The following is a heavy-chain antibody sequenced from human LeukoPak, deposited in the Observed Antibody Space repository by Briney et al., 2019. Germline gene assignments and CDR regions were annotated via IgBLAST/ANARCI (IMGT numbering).Heavy chain of an antibody. D-gene: IGHD3-3*01. J-gene: IGHJ5*02. CDR2: MPMMKNVADKEIP. Sequence: SETLSLTCIVSGDSISNSGWSSGWIRRPPGKGLEGLGPMPMMKNVADKEIPSYNPALKSRVSISADTSKNQLSLKVNSVTAADTASYYCARLTLTGVGGRGWFDAWGQGTLVIVSS. CDR3: ARLTLTGVGGRGWFDA. V-gene: IGHV4-39*01. CDR1: GDSISNSGWS.